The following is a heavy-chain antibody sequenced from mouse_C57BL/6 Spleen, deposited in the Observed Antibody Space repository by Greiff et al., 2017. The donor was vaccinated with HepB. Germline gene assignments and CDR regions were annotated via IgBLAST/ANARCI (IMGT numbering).Heavy chain of an antibody. Sequence: EVQRVESGGGLVKPGGSLKLSCAASGFTFSSYAMSWVRQTPEKRLEWVATISDGGSYTYYPDNVKGRFTISRDNAKNNRYLQMSHLKSEDTAMYDCAREEYYYGSRGYFDYWGQGTTLTVSS. CDR3: AREEYYYGSRGYFDY. J-gene: IGHJ2*01. V-gene: IGHV5-4*01. CDR1: GFTFSSYA. D-gene: IGHD1-1*01. CDR2: ISDGGSYT.